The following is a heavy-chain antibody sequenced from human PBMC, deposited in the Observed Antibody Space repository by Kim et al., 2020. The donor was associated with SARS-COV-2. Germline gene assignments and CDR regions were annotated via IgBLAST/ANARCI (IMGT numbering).Heavy chain of an antibody. Sequence: SETLSLTCAVYGGSFSGYYWSWIRQPPGKGLEWIGEINHSGSTNYNPSLKSRVTISVDTSKNQFSLKLSSVTAADTAVYYCARGDVVVPAAGWGQGQWSPSLQ. CDR2: INHSGST. J-gene: IGHJ3*01. CDR1: GGSFSGYY. V-gene: IGHV4-34*01. D-gene: IGHD2-2*01. CDR3: ARGDVVVPAAG.